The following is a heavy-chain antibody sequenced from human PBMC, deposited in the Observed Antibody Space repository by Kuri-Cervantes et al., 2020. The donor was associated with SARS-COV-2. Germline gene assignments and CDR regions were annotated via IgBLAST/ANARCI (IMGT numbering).Heavy chain of an antibody. Sequence: GESLKISCAASGFIFSTYEMNWVRQAPGKGLEWISYIGSIASATYYADSVKGRFTISRDNSKNSLYLQMNSLRAEDTALYYCAKDLSPLVYYYGMDVWGQGTTVTVSS. CDR2: IGSIASAT. J-gene: IGHJ6*02. CDR3: AKDLSPLVYYYGMDV. D-gene: IGHD2-2*01. V-gene: IGHV3-48*03. CDR1: GFIFSTYE.